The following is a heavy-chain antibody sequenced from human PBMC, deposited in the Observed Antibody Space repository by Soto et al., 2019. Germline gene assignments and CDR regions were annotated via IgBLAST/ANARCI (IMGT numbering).Heavy chain of an antibody. CDR2: ISSNGGST. D-gene: IGHD3-10*01. CDR3: ARDEVYGSGSLYYYYYMDV. J-gene: IGHJ6*03. CDR1: GVTFSSYX. V-gene: IGHV3-64*01. Sequence: GGXXRXXCAXXGVTFSSYXMXXXXXXXGXGXXYVSAISSNGGSTYYANSVKGRFTISRDNSKNTLYLQMGSLRAEDMAVYYCARDEVYGSGSLYYYYYMDVWGKGTTVTVSS.